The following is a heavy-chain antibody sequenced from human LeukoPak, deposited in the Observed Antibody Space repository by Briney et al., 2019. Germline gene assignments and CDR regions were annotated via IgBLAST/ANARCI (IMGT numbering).Heavy chain of an antibody. J-gene: IGHJ4*02. CDR2: IYYSGST. CDR1: GGSISSYY. V-gene: IGHV4-59*01. D-gene: IGHD6-19*01. CDR3: ARLAVAGPSYYFDY. Sequence: SETLSLTCTVSGGSISSYYWSWIRQPPGKGLEWIGYIYYSGSTNYNPSLKSRVTISVDTSKNQFSLELSSVTAADTAVYYCARLAVAGPSYYFDYWGQGTLVTVSS.